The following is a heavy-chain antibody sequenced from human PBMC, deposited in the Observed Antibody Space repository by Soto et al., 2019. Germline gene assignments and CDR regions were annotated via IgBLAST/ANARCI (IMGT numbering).Heavy chain of an antibody. CDR3: ASARHIGP. CDR1: GFTFDSYW. CDR2: IHQDGSEK. D-gene: IGHD2-21*01. Sequence: GGSLRLSCAASGFTFDSYWMSWVRQAPGKGPEWVADIHQDGSEKNYLDSVKGRFTISRDNAKNSLYLQMDSLRADDTAVYYCASARHIGPWGQGTLVTVSS. J-gene: IGHJ5*02. V-gene: IGHV3-7*01.